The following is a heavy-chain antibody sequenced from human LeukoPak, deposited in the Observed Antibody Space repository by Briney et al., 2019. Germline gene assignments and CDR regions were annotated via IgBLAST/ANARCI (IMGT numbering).Heavy chain of an antibody. D-gene: IGHD4-17*01. CDR3: ARAQTYGDYRLLLDY. V-gene: IGHV3-53*01. CDR1: GFTVSSNS. CDR2: IYSDNT. Sequence: GGSLRLSCTVSGFTVSSNSMSWVRQAPGKGLEWVSFIYSDNTHYSDSVKGRFSISRDNSKNTLYLQMNSLRAEDTAVYYCARAQTYGDYRLLLDYWGQGTLVTVSS. J-gene: IGHJ4*02.